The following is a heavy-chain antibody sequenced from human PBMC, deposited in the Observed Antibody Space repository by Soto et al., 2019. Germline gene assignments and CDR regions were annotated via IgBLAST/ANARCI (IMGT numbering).Heavy chain of an antibody. J-gene: IGHJ4*02. D-gene: IGHD3-10*01. CDR1: GYIFSSHG. Sequence: QVHLVQSGAEVKKPGASVKVSCKASGYIFSSHGISWVRQAPGRGLEWMAWISAYNGDRNYEETLQGRVTVTTDTSTNTAYMELRSLRSDDTAVYYCAREAFDADYIDFWGQGTLVTVSS. V-gene: IGHV1-18*01. CDR2: ISAYNGDR. CDR3: AREAFDADYIDF.